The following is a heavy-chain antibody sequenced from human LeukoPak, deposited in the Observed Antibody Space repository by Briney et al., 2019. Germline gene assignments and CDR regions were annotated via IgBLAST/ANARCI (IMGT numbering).Heavy chain of an antibody. J-gene: IGHJ6*03. CDR3: ARGLSYSYYMDV. CDR1: GYTFTSYD. CDR2: MNPNSGNT. V-gene: IGHV1-8*03. Sequence: GASVKVSCKASGYTFTSYDINWVRQATGQGLEWMGWMNPNSGNTGYEQKVQGRVTITRNTSICTAYMELSSLRSEDTAVYYCARGLSYSYYMDVWGKGTTVTVSS.